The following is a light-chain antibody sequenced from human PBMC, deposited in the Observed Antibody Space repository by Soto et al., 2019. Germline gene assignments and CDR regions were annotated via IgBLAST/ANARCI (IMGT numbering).Light chain of an antibody. V-gene: IGKV3-20*01. CDR2: GAS. Sequence: EIVLTQSPGTLSLSPGERATLSCRASQSVSSSYLAWYQQKPGQAPRLLIYGASSRATGIPDRFSGSGSGTDFTLTISRREPKDFAVYYCQQYGSSPPVTFGQGTRLEI. CDR3: QQYGSSPPVT. CDR1: QSVSSSY. J-gene: IGKJ5*01.